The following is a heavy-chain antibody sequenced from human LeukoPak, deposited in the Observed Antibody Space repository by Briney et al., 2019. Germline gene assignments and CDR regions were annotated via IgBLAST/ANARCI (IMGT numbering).Heavy chain of an antibody. CDR1: GGSVSSYH. V-gene: IGHV4-4*07. D-gene: IGHD6-19*01. J-gene: IGHJ6*03. CDR2: IYTSGST. Sequence: SETLSLTCTVSGGSVSSYHWSWIRQPAGKGLEWIGLIYTSGSTNYNPSLKSRVTMSVDTSKNQFSLKLNSVTAADTAVYYCARGIPVADTDYYYYMDVWGKGTTVTISS. CDR3: ARGIPVADTDYYYYMDV.